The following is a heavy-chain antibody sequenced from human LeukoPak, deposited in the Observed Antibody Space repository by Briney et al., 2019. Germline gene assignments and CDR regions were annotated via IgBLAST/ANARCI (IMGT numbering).Heavy chain of an antibody. D-gene: IGHD6-6*01. V-gene: IGHV1-18*01. J-gene: IGHJ6*03. CDR2: ISAYNGNT. CDR3: AREYSSSLYYYYYMDV. CDR1: GDTFTSYG. Sequence: GASVKVSCKASGDTFTSYGSSWVRQAPGQGLEWIGWISAYNGNTNYAQKLQGRVTMTTDTSTSTAYMELRSLRSDDTAVYYCAREYSSSLYYYYYMDVWGKGTTVTVSS.